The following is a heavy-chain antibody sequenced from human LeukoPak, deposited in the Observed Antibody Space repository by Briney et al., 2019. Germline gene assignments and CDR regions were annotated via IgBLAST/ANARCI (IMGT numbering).Heavy chain of an antibody. J-gene: IGHJ4*02. CDR1: GYSISSGYY. CDR2: IYHSGST. CDR3: ARGRGDGYNSDY. Sequence: SETLSLTCAVSGYSISSGYYWGWIRQPPGKGLEWIGSIYHSGSTYYNPSLKSRVTISVDTAKNQFSLQLSTVTAADTAVYYCARGRGDGYNSDYWGQGTLVTVSS. V-gene: IGHV4-38-2*01. D-gene: IGHD5-24*01.